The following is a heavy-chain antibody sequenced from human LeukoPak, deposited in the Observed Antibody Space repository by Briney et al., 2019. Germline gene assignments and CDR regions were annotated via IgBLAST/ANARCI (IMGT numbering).Heavy chain of an antibody. Sequence: GGSLQSSFKGSGCSFTSYWIGWGRRMPGKGLEGMGIIYPGDSDTRYSPSFQGQVTISADKSISTAYLQWSSLKASDTAMYYCARQGGDGYSTGYWGQGTLVTVSS. D-gene: IGHD5-24*01. J-gene: IGHJ4*02. CDR1: GCSFTSYW. CDR3: ARQGGDGYSTGY. V-gene: IGHV5-51*01. CDR2: IYPGDSDT.